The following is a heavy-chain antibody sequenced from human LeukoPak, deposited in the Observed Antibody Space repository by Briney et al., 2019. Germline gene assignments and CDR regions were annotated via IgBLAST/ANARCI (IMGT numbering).Heavy chain of an antibody. V-gene: IGHV3-21*01. J-gene: IGHJ5*02. D-gene: IGHD3-10*01. CDR1: GFTFSSYS. CDR2: ISSSSSYI. CDR3: ARWDYYGSGSYYT. Sequence: PGGSLRLSCAASGFTFSSYSMNWVRQAPGEGLEWVSSISSSSSYIYYADSVKGRFTFSRDNAKNSLYLQMNSLRAEDTAVYYCARWDYYGSGSYYTWGQGTLVTVSS.